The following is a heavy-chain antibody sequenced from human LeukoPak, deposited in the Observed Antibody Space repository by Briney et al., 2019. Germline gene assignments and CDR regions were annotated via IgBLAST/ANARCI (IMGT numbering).Heavy chain of an antibody. J-gene: IGHJ4*02. D-gene: IGHD3-10*01. CDR3: AQSGAPLPLYFDN. Sequence: PSETLSLTCTVSGGSISSYYWSWIRQPAGKGLEWIGRIYTSGSTNYNPSLKSRVAMSVDTSKNQFSLKLSSVTAEDTAIYYCAQSGAPLPLYFDNWGQGALVTVSS. CDR2: IYTSGST. V-gene: IGHV4-4*07. CDR1: GGSISSYY.